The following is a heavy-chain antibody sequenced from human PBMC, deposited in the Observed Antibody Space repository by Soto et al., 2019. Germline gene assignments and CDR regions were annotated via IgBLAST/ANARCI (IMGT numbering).Heavy chain of an antibody. D-gene: IGHD6-19*01. CDR1: GGSFSGYY. CDR3: ARGGGVAGISYYYYSMDV. J-gene: IGHJ6*02. Sequence: PSETLSLTCAVYGGSFSGYYWSWIRQPPGKGLEWIGEINHSGSTNYNPSLKSRVTISVDTSKNQFSLKLSSVTAADTAVYYCARGGGVAGISYYYYSMDVWGQGTTVTVSS. CDR2: INHSGST. V-gene: IGHV4-34*01.